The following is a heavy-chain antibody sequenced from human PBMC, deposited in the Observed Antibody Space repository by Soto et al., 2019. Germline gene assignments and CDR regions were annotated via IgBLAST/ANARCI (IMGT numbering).Heavy chain of an antibody. D-gene: IGHD6-6*01. CDR1: GFSLDTTGEG. Sequence: QITLKESGPTLVKPTQTLTLTCTFSGFSLDTTGEGVGWIRQPPGNALDWLALIYWDVDKPYSPSLKSRLTITKDTSKNQVVLTMTNMDPVDTATYYCAHSRPSVTFDIWGQGTMVTVSS. CDR3: AHSRPSVTFDI. V-gene: IGHV2-5*02. CDR2: IYWDVDK. J-gene: IGHJ3*02.